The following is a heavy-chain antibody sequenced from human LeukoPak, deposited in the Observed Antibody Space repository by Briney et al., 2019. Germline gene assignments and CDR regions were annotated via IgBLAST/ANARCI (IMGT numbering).Heavy chain of an antibody. V-gene: IGHV1-69*05. CDR2: IIPIFGTA. Sequence: SVKVSCKASGGTFSSYAISWVRQAPGQGLEWMGRIIPIFGTANYAQKFQGRVTMTRDTSTSTVYMELSSLRSEDTAVYYCARDLNRAFDIWGQGTMVTVSS. CDR1: GGTFSSYA. CDR3: ARDLNRAFDI. J-gene: IGHJ3*02.